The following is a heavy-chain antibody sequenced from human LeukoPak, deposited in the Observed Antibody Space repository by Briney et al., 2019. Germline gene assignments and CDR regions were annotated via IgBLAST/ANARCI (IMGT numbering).Heavy chain of an antibody. J-gene: IGHJ4*02. CDR3: AKLSTMIVPRDYFDF. V-gene: IGHV3-48*04. D-gene: IGHD3-22*01. Sequence: GGSLRLSCAASGFTFSSYSMNWVRQAPGKGLEWVSYISSSSSTIYYADSVKGRFTISRDNAKNSLYLQMNSLRAEDTAVYYCAKLSTMIVPRDYFDFWGQGTLVTVSS. CDR1: GFTFSSYS. CDR2: ISSSSSTI.